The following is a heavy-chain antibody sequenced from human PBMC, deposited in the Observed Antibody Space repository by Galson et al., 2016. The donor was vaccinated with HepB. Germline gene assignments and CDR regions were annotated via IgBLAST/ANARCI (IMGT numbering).Heavy chain of an antibody. J-gene: IGHJ6*02. CDR3: TRGYMQNGMNV. Sequence: CAISGDSVTSDNTCWNWIRQSPSRGLEGLGRTYYRSKWFNDYADSVKSRITATSDTSKNQFSLQLDSVTPDDTATYFCTRGYMQNGMNVWGQGTTVTVS. D-gene: IGHD5-24*01. V-gene: IGHV6-1*01. CDR1: GDSVTSDNTC. CDR2: TYYRSKWFN.